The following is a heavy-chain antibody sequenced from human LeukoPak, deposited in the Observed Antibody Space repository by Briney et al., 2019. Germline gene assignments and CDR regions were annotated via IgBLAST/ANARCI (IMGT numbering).Heavy chain of an antibody. V-gene: IGHV3-11*04. CDR3: ARDPRTVRI. D-gene: IGHD1-1*01. CDR2: ISGNGGDI. Sequence: GGSLRLSCAASGFTFSDNYMTWVRQAPGKGLEWLSYISGNGGDIQYADSVKGRFTISRDNAKNLLYLQMDSLRVEDTAIYYCARDPRTVRIWGQGTLVTVSS. CDR1: GFTFSDNY. J-gene: IGHJ4*02.